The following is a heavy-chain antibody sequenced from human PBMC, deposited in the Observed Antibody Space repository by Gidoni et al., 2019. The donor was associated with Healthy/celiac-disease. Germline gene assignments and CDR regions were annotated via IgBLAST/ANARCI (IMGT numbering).Heavy chain of an antibody. CDR2: ISSSSSYI. CDR1: GFTFSSYS. J-gene: IGHJ4*02. Sequence: EVQLVESGGGLVKPGGSLRLSCAASGFTFSSYSMNWVRQAPGKGLEWVSSISSSSSYIYYADSVKGRFTISRDNAKNSLYLQMNSLRAEDTAVYYCARDSTTVTTKDFDYWGQGTLVTVSS. CDR3: ARDSTTVTTKDFDY. D-gene: IGHD4-17*01. V-gene: IGHV3-21*01.